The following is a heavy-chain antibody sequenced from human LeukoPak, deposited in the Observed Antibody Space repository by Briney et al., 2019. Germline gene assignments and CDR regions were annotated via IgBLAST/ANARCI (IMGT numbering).Heavy chain of an antibody. V-gene: IGHV1-18*01. CDR2: ISAYNGNT. CDR3: ARDQRALLWFGELVDAFDI. CDR1: GYTFTSYG. J-gene: IGHJ3*02. D-gene: IGHD3-10*01. Sequence: ASVKVSCKASGYTFTSYGISWVRQAPGQGLEWMGWISAYNGNTNYAQKLQDRVTMTTDTSTSTAYMELRSLRSDDTAVYYCARDQRALLWFGELVDAFDIWGQGTMVTVSS.